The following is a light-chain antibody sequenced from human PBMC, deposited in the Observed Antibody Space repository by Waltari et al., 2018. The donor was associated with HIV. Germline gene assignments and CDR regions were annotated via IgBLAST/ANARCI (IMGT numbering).Light chain of an antibody. Sequence: EIVMTQSPATLSVSPGERVTLSCRASQRISSNLVWYQQKPGQAPRPLIYSSSSRATGIPARFSGSGSGTEFTLTISSLQSEDFAVYYCQQYNNFPLTFGGGTKVEIK. CDR1: QRISSN. V-gene: IGKV3-15*01. CDR2: SSS. CDR3: QQYNNFPLT. J-gene: IGKJ4*01.